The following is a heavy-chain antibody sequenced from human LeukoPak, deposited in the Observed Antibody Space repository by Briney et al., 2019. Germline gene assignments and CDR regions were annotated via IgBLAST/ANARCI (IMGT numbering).Heavy chain of an antibody. CDR1: GFTFDDYT. Sequence: GGSLRLSCAASGFTFDDYTMHWVRQAPGMGLEWVSLISWDGGSTYYADSVKGRFTISRDNSKNSLYLQMNSLRTEDTALYYCAKDPKRAGDLDYYFDYWGQGTLVTVSS. CDR2: ISWDGGST. CDR3: AKDPKRAGDLDYYFDY. J-gene: IGHJ4*02. V-gene: IGHV3-43*01. D-gene: IGHD4-17*01.